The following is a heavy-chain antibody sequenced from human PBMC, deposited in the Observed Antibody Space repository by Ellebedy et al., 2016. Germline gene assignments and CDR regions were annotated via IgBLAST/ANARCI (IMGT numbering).Heavy chain of an antibody. CDR2: IYYSGST. Sequence: SETLSLTCTVSGGSISSYYWSWIRQPPGKGLEWLGYIYYSGSTNYNPSLKSRVTISVDTSKKQFSLRLTSVTAADTAVYYCARGYSYGYCFDSWGQGTLVTVSS. V-gene: IGHV4-59*08. J-gene: IGHJ4*02. CDR3: ARGYSYGYCFDS. D-gene: IGHD5-18*01. CDR1: GGSISSYY.